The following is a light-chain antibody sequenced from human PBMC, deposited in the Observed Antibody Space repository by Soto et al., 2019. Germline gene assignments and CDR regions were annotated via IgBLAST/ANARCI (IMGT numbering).Light chain of an antibody. Sequence: QSVLTQPPSGSRTPGQRVTISCSGSSSNIGSNTVNWYQQLPGTAPKLLIYSNNQRPSGVPDRFSGSKSGTSASLAISGLQSEDEANYYCAAWDDSLNGYVFGTGTKLTLL. CDR3: AAWDDSLNGYV. CDR1: SSNIGSNT. J-gene: IGLJ1*01. V-gene: IGLV1-44*01. CDR2: SNN.